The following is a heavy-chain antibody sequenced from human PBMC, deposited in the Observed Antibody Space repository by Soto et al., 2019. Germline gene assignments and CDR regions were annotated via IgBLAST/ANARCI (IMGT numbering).Heavy chain of an antibody. J-gene: IGHJ4*02. D-gene: IGHD3-22*01. Sequence: QVQLVQSGAEVKKPGASVKVSCKASGYTFTSYAMHWVRQAPGQSLEWMGWINAGNGNTKYSQKFQGRVTITRDTSARTAYMELSSLRSEDTAVYAWASRDYCDIHDDWGQGTLVTVSP. CDR2: INAGNGNT. CDR1: GYTFTSYA. CDR3: ASRDYCDIHDD. V-gene: IGHV1-3*01.